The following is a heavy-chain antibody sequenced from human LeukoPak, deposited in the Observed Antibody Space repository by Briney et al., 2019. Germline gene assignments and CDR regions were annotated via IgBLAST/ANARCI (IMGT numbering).Heavy chain of an antibody. CDR1: GYSFIDYA. Sequence: ASVKVSCKASGYSFIDYAINWVRQAPGQGLEWMGWISAYNGNTNYAQKLQGRVTMTTDTSTSTAYMELRSLRSDDTAVYYCARVRGYYDSSGYPDYWGQGTLVTVSS. D-gene: IGHD3-22*01. J-gene: IGHJ4*02. CDR3: ARVRGYYDSSGYPDY. CDR2: ISAYNGNT. V-gene: IGHV1-18*01.